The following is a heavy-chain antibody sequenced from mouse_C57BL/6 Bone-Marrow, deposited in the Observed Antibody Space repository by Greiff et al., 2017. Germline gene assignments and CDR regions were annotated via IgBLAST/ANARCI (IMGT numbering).Heavy chain of an antibody. Sequence: QVQLQQPGAELVRPGTSVKLSCKASGYTFTSYWLHWVKPRPGQGLEWIGVIDPSDSYTNYNHKFKGKATLTVDTSSSTAYMQRSSLTSEDSAVYYCARSDWDGYFDYWGQGTTLTVSS. CDR2: IDPSDSYT. CDR1: GYTFTSYW. V-gene: IGHV1-59*01. D-gene: IGHD4-1*01. J-gene: IGHJ2*01. CDR3: ARSDWDGYFDY.